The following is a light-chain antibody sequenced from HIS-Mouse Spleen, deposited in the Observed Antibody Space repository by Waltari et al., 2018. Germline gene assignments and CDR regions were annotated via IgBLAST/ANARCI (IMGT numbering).Light chain of an antibody. CDR2: QDS. Sequence: SYELTQPPSVSVSPGQTASITCPGHKLGDKYACWYQQKPGQSPVLVIYQDSKRPSWLPERFSGSNSGNTATLTISGTQAMDEADYYCQAWDSSTVVFGGGTKLTVL. CDR3: QAWDSSTVV. CDR1: KLGDKY. V-gene: IGLV3-1*01. J-gene: IGLJ2*01.